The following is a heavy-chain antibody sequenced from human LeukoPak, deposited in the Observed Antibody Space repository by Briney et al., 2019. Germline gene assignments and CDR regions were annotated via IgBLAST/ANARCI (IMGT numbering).Heavy chain of an antibody. J-gene: IGHJ5*02. V-gene: IGHV3-7*01. Sequence: PGGSLRLSCAASGFTFSSYWMSWVRQAPGKGLEGVANIKQDGSEKYYVDSVKGRFTISRDNAKNSLYLQMNSLRAEDTAVYYCARYRRGNWFDPWGQGTLVTVSS. D-gene: IGHD3-10*01. CDR3: ARYRRGNWFDP. CDR1: GFTFSSYW. CDR2: IKQDGSEK.